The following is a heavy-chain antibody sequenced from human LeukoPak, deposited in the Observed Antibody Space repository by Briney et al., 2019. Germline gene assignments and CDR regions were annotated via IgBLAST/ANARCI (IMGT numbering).Heavy chain of an antibody. D-gene: IGHD3-22*01. Sequence: GGSLRLSCAASGFSFSSYAMSWVRQAPGKGLEWVSGISGSGDSPYYADSVKGRFTISRDNSKNTLYLQMNSLRAEDTAVYYCAQDLSRIVAGRCDYWGQGTRVTVSS. CDR3: AQDLSRIVAGRCDY. CDR1: GFSFSSYA. V-gene: IGHV3-23*01. J-gene: IGHJ4*02. CDR2: ISGSGDSP.